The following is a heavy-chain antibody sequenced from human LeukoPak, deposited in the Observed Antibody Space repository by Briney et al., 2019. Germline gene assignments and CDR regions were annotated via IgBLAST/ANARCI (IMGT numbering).Heavy chain of an antibody. CDR3: ARHDGSTGWYGDAFDI. CDR1: GFTFSSYS. D-gene: IGHD6-19*01. J-gene: IGHJ3*02. CDR2: ISSSSSYI. V-gene: IGHV3-21*01. Sequence: GGSLRLSCAASGFTFSSYSMNWVRQAPGKGLEWVSSISSSSSYIYYADSVKGRFTISRDNAKNSLYLQMNSLRAEDTAVYYCARHDGSTGWYGDAFDIWGQGTMVTVSS.